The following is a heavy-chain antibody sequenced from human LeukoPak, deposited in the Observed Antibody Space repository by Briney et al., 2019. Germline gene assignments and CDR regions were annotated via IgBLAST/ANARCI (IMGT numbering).Heavy chain of an antibody. CDR3: TTLVF. J-gene: IGHJ4*02. D-gene: IGHD6-6*01. CDR1: GFSFSKIW. CDR2: IKSKSDGETT. V-gene: IGHV3-15*01. Sequence: PGGSLRLSCAASGFSFSKIWMSWVRQAPGKGLEWVGRIKSKSDGETTGSAAFVQGRFTISRDDSKNTLYLDMNSLETEDTAVYYCTTLVFWGQGTPVIVSS.